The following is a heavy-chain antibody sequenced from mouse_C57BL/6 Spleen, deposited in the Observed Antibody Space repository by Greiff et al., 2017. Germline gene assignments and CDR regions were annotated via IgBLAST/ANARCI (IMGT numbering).Heavy chain of an antibody. D-gene: IGHD2-2*01. CDR3: ANYGYGGYFDY. CDR2: IHPNSGST. J-gene: IGHJ2*01. V-gene: IGHV1-64*01. CDR1: GYTFTSYW. Sequence: QVQLQQPGAELVKPGASVTLSCKASGYTFTSYWMHWVKQRPGQGLEWIGMIHPNSGSTNYNEKFKSKATLTVDKSSSTAYMQLSSLTSEDSAVYYCANYGYGGYFDYWGQGTTLTVSS.